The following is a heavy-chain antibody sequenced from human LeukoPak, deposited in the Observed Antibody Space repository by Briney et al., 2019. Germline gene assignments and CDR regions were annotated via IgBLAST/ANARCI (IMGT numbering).Heavy chain of an antibody. Sequence: PGGSLRLSCAASGFTFSSFAMHWVRQAPGKGLEWVAVISYDGSNKYYADSVKGRFTISRDNSKNTLYLQMNSLRAEDTAVYYCARPKKAGGSGSYQPVEYWGQGTLVTVSS. CDR2: ISYDGSNK. CDR3: ARPKKAGGSGSYQPVEY. V-gene: IGHV3-30-3*01. CDR1: GFTFSSFA. D-gene: IGHD3-10*01. J-gene: IGHJ4*02.